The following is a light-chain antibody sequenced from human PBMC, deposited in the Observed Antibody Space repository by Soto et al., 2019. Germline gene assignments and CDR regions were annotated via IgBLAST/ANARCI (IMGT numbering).Light chain of an antibody. CDR2: EVY. CDR3: SSYAGSNTVI. J-gene: IGLJ2*01. V-gene: IGLV2-8*01. CDR1: SSDVGRYDY. Sequence: QSALTQPPSASGSPGQSVTISCTGTSSDVGRYDYVSWYQQHPGKAPKLIIYEVYKRPSGVPDRFSGSKSGNTASLTVSGLPAEDEADYYCSSYAGSNTVIFGGGTQLTVL.